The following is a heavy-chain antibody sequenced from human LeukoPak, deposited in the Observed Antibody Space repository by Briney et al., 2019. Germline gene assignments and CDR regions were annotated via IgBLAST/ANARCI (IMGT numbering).Heavy chain of an antibody. J-gene: IGHJ3*02. CDR2: INPNSGGT. CDR3: ARGLAWELPNGYMSAFDI. V-gene: IGHV1-2*02. CDR1: GYTFTGYY. D-gene: IGHD1-26*01. Sequence: ASVKVSCKASGYTFTGYYMHWVRQAPGQGLEWMGWINPNSGGTNYAQKFQGRVTMTRDTSISTAYMELSRLRSDDTAVYYCARGLAWELPNGYMSAFDIRGQGTMVTVSS.